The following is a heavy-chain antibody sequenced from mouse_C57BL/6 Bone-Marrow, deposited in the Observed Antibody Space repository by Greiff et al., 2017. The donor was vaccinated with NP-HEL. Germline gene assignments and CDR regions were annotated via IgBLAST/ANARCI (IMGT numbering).Heavy chain of an antibody. Sequence: VQLQQSGAELARPGATLTLSCTASGYTFTSYGVSWVRQSTGQGLEWIGEICPRSGTTYYKEYIKGQATMTADKTSRTAYMVLRSLASEDSASYCCARDEVVFAYWGQGTLVTVSA. V-gene: IGHV1-81*01. CDR1: GYTFTSYG. J-gene: IGHJ3*01. CDR2: ICPRSGTT. D-gene: IGHD1-3*01. CDR3: ARDEVVFAY.